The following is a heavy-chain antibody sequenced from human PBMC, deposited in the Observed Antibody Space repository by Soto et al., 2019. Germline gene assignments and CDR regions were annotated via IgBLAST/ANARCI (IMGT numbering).Heavy chain of an antibody. CDR3: ARDRYSSGSYFDY. CDR2: IWYDGSNK. J-gene: IGHJ4*02. V-gene: IGHV3-33*01. CDR1: GFTFSSYG. Sequence: GGSLRLSCAASGFTFSSYGMHWVRQAPGKGLEWVAVIWYDGSNKYYADSVKGRFIISRDNSKNTLYLQMNSLRAEDTAVYYCARDRYSSGSYFDYWGQGTLVTVSS. D-gene: IGHD6-19*01.